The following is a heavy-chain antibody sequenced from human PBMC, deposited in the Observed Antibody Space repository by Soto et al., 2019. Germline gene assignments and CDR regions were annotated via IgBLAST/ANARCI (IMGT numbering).Heavy chain of an antibody. CDR3: AVGYYDFWSGYTPLTYYFDY. CDR2: TYYRSKWYN. V-gene: IGHV6-1*01. CDR1: GDSVSSNSAA. D-gene: IGHD3-3*01. J-gene: IGHJ4*02. Sequence: SQTLSLTCAISGDSVSSNSAAWNWIRQSPSRGLEWLGRTYYRSKWYNDYAVSMKSRITINPDTSKNQFSLQLNSVTPEDTAVYYCAVGYYDFWSGYTPLTYYFDYWGQGTLVTVSS.